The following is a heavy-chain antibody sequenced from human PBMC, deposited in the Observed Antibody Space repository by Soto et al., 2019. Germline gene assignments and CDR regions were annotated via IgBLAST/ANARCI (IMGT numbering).Heavy chain of an antibody. Sequence: SETLSLTCAVYGGSFSGYYWSWIRQPPGKGLEWIGEINHSGSTNYNPSLKSRVTISVDTSKNQFSLKLSSVTAADTAVYYCASVVVPATTNYYYYMDVWGKGTTVTVSS. V-gene: IGHV4-34*01. D-gene: IGHD2-2*01. CDR3: ASVVVPATTNYYYYMDV. CDR2: INHSGST. CDR1: GGSFSGYY. J-gene: IGHJ6*03.